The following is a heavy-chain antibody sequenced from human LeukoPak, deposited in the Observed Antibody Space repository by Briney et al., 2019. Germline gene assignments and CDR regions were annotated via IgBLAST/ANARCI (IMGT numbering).Heavy chain of an antibody. J-gene: IGHJ6*02. Sequence: SVKISCKASGGTISSYAISWVRQAPEQGQEWIVKIIPIRGIANYAQKFQGRVTITVDKSTSTAYMERSSLRSEDTAVYYCARDASRESHYYYYGMDVWGQGTTVTVSS. CDR3: ARDASRESHYYYYGMDV. V-gene: IGHV1-69*04. D-gene: IGHD6-6*01. CDR2: IIPIRGIA. CDR1: GGTISSYA.